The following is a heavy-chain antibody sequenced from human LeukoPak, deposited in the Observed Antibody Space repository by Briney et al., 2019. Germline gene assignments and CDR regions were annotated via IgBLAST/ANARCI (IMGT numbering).Heavy chain of an antibody. D-gene: IGHD3-3*01. J-gene: IGHJ5*02. CDR1: GFTFGKYW. V-gene: IGHV3-7*03. Sequence: QSGGSLRLSCVASGFTFGKYWMSWVRQAPGKRLEWVANIKLDGSEKNYVDSVKGRFTISRDNTKNSLYLQMNSLRVEDTAVFYCARDQYDTWSRRGNFDPWGQGTLVIVSS. CDR3: ARDQYDTWSRRGNFDP. CDR2: IKLDGSEK.